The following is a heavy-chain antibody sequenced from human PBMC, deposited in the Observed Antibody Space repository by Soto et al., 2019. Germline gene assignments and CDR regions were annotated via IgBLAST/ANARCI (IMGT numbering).Heavy chain of an antibody. D-gene: IGHD3-10*01. J-gene: IGHJ4*02. CDR3: ARESLFYGSGSYSAYYFDY. V-gene: IGHV3-33*01. CDR1: GFTFSSYG. Sequence: GGSLRLSCAASGFTFSSYGMHWVRQAPGKGLEWVAVIWYDGSNKYYADSVKGRFTISRDNSKNTLYLQMNSLRAEDTAVYYCARESLFYGSGSYSAYYFDYWGQGTLVTVSS. CDR2: IWYDGSNK.